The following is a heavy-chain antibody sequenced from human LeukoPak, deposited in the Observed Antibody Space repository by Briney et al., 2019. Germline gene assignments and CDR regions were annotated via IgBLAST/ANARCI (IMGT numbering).Heavy chain of an antibody. V-gene: IGHV1-2*02. Sequence: ASVKVSCKASGYTFTSYYMHWVRQAPGQGLEWMGWINPNSGGTNYAQKFQGRVTMTRDTSISTAYMELSRLRSDDTAVYYCAREIIAVANSDDYWGQGTLVTVSS. J-gene: IGHJ4*02. D-gene: IGHD6-19*01. CDR2: INPNSGGT. CDR1: GYTFTSYY. CDR3: AREIIAVANSDDY.